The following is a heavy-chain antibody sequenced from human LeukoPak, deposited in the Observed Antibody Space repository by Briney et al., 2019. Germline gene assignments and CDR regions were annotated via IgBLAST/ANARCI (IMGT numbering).Heavy chain of an antibody. J-gene: IGHJ4*02. CDR2: IYSAGDT. CDR1: GFTVSGTY. Sequence: GGSLRLSCAASGFTVSGTYMSWVRQAPGKGLEWVSVIYSAGDTFSADSVKGRFTISRDNSKNTVYLQMNSLRAEDTAVYYCVEGRSGTLYYFDYWGQGTLATVSS. D-gene: IGHD3-10*01. V-gene: IGHV3-53*01. CDR3: VEGRSGTLYYFDY.